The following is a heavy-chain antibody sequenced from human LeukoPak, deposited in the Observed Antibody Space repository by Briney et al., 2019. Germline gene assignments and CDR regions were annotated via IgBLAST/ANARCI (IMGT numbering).Heavy chain of an antibody. Sequence: PGGPLRLSCAASGFTFSSYAMSWVRQAPGKGLEWVSAISGSGGSTYYADSVKGRFTISRDNSKNTLYLQMNSLRAEDTAVYYCAKDLNRITIFGVVITVGFDYWGQGTLVTVSS. V-gene: IGHV3-23*01. CDR2: ISGSGGST. CDR3: AKDLNRITIFGVVITVGFDY. J-gene: IGHJ4*02. CDR1: GFTFSSYA. D-gene: IGHD3-3*01.